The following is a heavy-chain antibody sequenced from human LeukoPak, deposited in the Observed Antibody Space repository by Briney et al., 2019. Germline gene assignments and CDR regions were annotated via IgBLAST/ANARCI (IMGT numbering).Heavy chain of an antibody. CDR1: GFTFSSYE. J-gene: IGHJ4*02. D-gene: IGHD2-21*02. CDR2: ISSSGSTI. CDR3: VCGGDWTEYYFDY. V-gene: IGHV3-48*03. Sequence: GGPLRLSCAASGFTFSSYEMNWVRQAPGKGLEWVSYISSSGSTIYYADSVRGRFTISRDNAKNSLYLQMNSLRAEDTAVYYCVCGGDWTEYYFDYWGQGTLVTVSS.